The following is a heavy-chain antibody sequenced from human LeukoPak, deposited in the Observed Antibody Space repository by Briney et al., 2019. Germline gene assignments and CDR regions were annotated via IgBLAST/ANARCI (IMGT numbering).Heavy chain of an antibody. D-gene: IGHD3-10*01. CDR2: TYYSGST. CDR3: ARGSHNLFDP. V-gene: IGHV4-59*01. Sequence: PSETLSRICTVSGVSSSGYYWGWLGQPPGKGREGFGNTYYSGSTNYNPSLNSRVTISVDTSKNQFSLKLGSVTAADTAVYYCARGSHNLFDPWGQGTLVTVSS. CDR1: GVSSSGYY. J-gene: IGHJ5*02.